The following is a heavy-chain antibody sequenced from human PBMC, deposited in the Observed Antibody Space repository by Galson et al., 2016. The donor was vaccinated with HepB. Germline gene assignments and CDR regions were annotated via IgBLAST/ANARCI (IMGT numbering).Heavy chain of an antibody. CDR2: ITSSVS. D-gene: IGHD3-16*01. CDR3: ARPGGGIGPTYYFDF. CDR1: GFIFSDYH. Sequence: SLRLSCAGSGFIFSDYHVGWIRQAPGRGFEWISYITSSVSYYADSVKGRFTISRDNAKTLLFLQMSSLTVEDTALYYCARPGGGIGPTYYFDFWGQGTQVTVSS. V-gene: IGHV3-11*04. J-gene: IGHJ4*02.